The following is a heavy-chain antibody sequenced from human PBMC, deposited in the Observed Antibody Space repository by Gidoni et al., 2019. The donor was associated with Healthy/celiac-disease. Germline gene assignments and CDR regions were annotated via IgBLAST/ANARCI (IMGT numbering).Heavy chain of an antibody. CDR1: GFTFSSYA. D-gene: IGHD5-18*01. V-gene: IGHV3-23*01. J-gene: IGHJ4*02. CDR3: AKESGYSYGYGDY. Sequence: EVQLLESGGGLVQPGGSLRLSCAASGFTFSSYAMSWVRQAPGKGLEWVSTISGSGGSTYYADSVKGRFTISRDYSKNTLYLQMNSLRAEDTAIYYCAKESGYSYGYGDYWGQGTLVTVSS. CDR2: ISGSGGST.